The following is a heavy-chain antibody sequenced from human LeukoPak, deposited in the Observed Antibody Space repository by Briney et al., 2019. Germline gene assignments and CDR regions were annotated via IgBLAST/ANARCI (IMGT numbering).Heavy chain of an antibody. CDR3: AKAMFKGPRRDGYNPDY. Sequence: GGSLRLSCAASGFTFDDYTMHWVRQAPGKGLEWVSLISWDGGSTYYADSVKGRFTISRDNSKNSLYLQMNSLRTEDTALYYCAKAMFKGPRRDGYNPDYWGQGTLVTVSS. CDR2: ISWDGGST. J-gene: IGHJ4*02. CDR1: GFTFDDYT. D-gene: IGHD5-24*01. V-gene: IGHV3-43*01.